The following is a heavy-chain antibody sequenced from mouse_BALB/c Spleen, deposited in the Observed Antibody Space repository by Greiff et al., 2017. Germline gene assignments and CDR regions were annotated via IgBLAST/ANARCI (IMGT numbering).Heavy chain of an antibody. J-gene: IGHJ2*01. D-gene: IGHD4-1*01. CDR3: ARELGRVFDY. V-gene: IGHV5-17*02. CDR2: ISSGSSTI. Sequence: EVHLVESGGGLVQPGGSRKLSCAASGFTFSSFGMHWVRQAPEKGLEWVAYISSGSSTIYYADTVKGRFTISRDNPKNTLFLQMTSLRSEDTAMYYCARELGRVFDYWGQGTTLTVSS. CDR1: GFTFSSFG.